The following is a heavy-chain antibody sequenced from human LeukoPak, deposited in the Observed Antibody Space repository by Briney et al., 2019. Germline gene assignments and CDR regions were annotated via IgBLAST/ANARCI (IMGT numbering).Heavy chain of an antibody. V-gene: IGHV3-48*04. CDR1: GFTFSSYS. J-gene: IGHJ4*02. CDR2: ISNSSSTM. Sequence: PGGSLRLSCAASGFTFSSYSMNWVRQAPGKGLEWVSYISNSSSTMYYADSVKGRFTISRDNAKNSLYLQMNSLRAEDTAVYYCARGLFMVRGVFDYWGQGTLVTVSS. CDR3: ARGLFMVRGVFDY. D-gene: IGHD3-10*01.